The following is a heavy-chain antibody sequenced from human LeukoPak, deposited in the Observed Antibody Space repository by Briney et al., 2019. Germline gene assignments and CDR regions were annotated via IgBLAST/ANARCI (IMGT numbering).Heavy chain of an antibody. V-gene: IGHV3-7*04. D-gene: IGHD3-10*01. J-gene: IGHJ4*02. CDR1: GAMFPSYW. CDR3: ARRHHFGFLDS. CDR2: IKQDGSEK. Sequence: GGSLGLSCPPSGAMFPSYWMTGVGQAPGKGLEWVANIKQDGSEKYYVDSVKGRFTISRDNAKNSVYLQMNSLRAEDTAVYYCARRHHFGFLDSWGQGTLVTVSS.